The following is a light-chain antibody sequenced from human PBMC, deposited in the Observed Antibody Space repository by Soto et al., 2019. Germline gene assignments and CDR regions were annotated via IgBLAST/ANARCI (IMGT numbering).Light chain of an antibody. CDR1: QSVSSTY. CDR2: GAS. V-gene: IGKV3-20*01. J-gene: IGKJ2*01. CDR3: QRYDISPFP. Sequence: EIVLTQSPGTLSLSPGERATLSCRASQSVSSTYLAWYQQKPGQAPRLLIYGASSRATGIPDRFSGIGSGTDFTLTISRLEPEDFAVYYCQRYDISPFPFGQGTKLEIK.